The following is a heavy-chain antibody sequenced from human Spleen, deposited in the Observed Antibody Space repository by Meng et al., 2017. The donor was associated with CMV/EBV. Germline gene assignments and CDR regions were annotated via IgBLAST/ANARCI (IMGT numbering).Heavy chain of an antibody. CDR1: YSFTNYW. CDR3: ARRLGSGTYRPGLMDV. D-gene: IGHD3-10*01. V-gene: IGHV5-51*01. Sequence: YSFTNYWIGWVRQMPGKGLEWMGIIYPGDSDTIYSPSFKGQVIISADKSISTAYLQWSSLKASDTAMYYCARRLGSGTYRPGLMDVWGQGTTVTVSS. J-gene: IGHJ6*02. CDR2: IYPGDSDT.